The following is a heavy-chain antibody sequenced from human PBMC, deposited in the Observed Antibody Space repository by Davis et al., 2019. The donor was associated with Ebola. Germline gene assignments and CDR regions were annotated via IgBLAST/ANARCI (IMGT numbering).Heavy chain of an antibody. D-gene: IGHD6-19*01. CDR2: ISGSGGST. CDR1: GFTFSSYA. Sequence: GESLKISCAASGFTFSSYAMSWVRQAPGKGLEWVSAISGSGGSTYYADSVKGRFTISRDNSKNTLYLQMNSLRAEDTAVYYCAKEGAVAGTDYFDYWGQGTLVTVSS. CDR3: AKEGAVAGTDYFDY. V-gene: IGHV3-23*01. J-gene: IGHJ4*02.